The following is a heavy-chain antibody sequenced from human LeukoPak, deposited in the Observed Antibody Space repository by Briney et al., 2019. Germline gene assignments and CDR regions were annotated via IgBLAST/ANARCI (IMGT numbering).Heavy chain of an antibody. J-gene: IGHJ4*02. Sequence: PGGSLRLSCAASGFTFSRYWMSWVRQAPGKGLEWVANIKQDGSEKYYVDSVKGPFTISRDNAKNSLYLQMNSLRAEDTAVYYCARGSGDLDYWGQGTLVTVSS. V-gene: IGHV3-7*01. CDR1: GFTFSRYW. CDR2: IKQDGSEK. CDR3: ARGSGDLDY. D-gene: IGHD4-17*01.